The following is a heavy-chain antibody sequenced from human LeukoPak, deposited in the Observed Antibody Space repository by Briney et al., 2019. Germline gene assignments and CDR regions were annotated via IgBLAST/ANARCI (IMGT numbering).Heavy chain of an antibody. CDR3: ARASGYEVGYYYYYYMDV. V-gene: IGHV4-39*07. D-gene: IGHD5-12*01. J-gene: IGHJ6*03. Sequence: PSETLSLTCTVSGGSISSSSYYWGWIRQPPGKGLEWIGSIYYSGSAYYNPSLKSRVTISVDTSKNQFSLKLSSVTAADTAVYYCARASGYEVGYYYYYYMDVWGKGTTVTVSS. CDR2: IYYSGSA. CDR1: GGSISSSSYY.